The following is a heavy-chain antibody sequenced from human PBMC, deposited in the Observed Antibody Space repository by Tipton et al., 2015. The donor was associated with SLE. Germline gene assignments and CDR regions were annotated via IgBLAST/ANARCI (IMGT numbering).Heavy chain of an antibody. D-gene: IGHD6-19*01. Sequence: QLVQSGAEVKRPGASVRISCKASGYTFTSNYIHWVRQAPGQGLEWMAIINPNGGSTTYAQKFQGRVTVTSDTSTSTVYMELSSLRSDDTAVYYCARDGIAVAGSDYWGQGTLVTVSS. CDR2: INPNGGST. CDR1: GYTFTSNY. CDR3: ARDGIAVAGSDY. V-gene: IGHV1-46*01. J-gene: IGHJ4*02.